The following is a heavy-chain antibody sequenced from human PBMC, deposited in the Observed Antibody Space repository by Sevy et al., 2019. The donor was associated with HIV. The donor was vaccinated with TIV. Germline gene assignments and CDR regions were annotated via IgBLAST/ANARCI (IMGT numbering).Heavy chain of an antibody. J-gene: IGHJ3*02. Sequence: GGSLRLSCAASGFTFSDYYMSWIRQGPEKGLEWISYISGSGATIFYADSMKGRFTISRDNAKNSLFLQINSLKAEDXXVXXXXXXXXXSSDAFDIWGQGTMVTVSS. D-gene: IGHD2-15*01. CDR1: GFTFSDYY. CDR3: XXXXXXSSDAFDI. V-gene: IGHV3-11*01. CDR2: ISGSGATI.